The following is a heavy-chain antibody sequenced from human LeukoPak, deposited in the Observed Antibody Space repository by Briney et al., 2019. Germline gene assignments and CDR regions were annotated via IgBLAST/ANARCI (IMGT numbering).Heavy chain of an antibody. V-gene: IGHV3-48*03. CDR3: AELGITMIGGV. Sequence: GGSLRLSYAASGFTFTSYEMDWVRQAPGKGLEWDSYISIRGSNIYYADSVKGRFTISRDNAKNSLYLQMNSLRAEDTAVYYCAELGITMIGGVWGKGTTVTISS. J-gene: IGHJ6*04. CDR1: GFTFTSYE. D-gene: IGHD3-10*02. CDR2: ISIRGSNI.